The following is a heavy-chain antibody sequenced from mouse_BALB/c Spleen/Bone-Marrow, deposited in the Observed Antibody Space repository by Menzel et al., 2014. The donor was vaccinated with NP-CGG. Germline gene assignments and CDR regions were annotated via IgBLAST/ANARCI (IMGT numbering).Heavy chain of an antibody. V-gene: IGHV14-3*02. CDR3: ARYYYGTRYYFDY. CDR1: GFNIKDTY. CDR2: IDPANGNT. Sequence: VQLQQSGAELVKPGASVKLSCTASGFNIKDTYMHWVKQRPEQGLEWIGWIDPANGNTKYDPKFQGKATITADTSSNTAYLQLNSLTSEDTAVYYCARYYYGTRYYFDYWGQGTTLTVSS. J-gene: IGHJ2*01. D-gene: IGHD1-1*01.